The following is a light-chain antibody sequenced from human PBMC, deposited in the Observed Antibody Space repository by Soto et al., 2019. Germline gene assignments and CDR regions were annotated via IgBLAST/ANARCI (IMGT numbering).Light chain of an antibody. CDR2: DVT. CDR3: SSFTGSSYV. V-gene: IGLV2-14*01. J-gene: IGLJ1*01. CDR1: SSDVGNNNY. Sequence: QSVLTQPASVSGFPGQAITISCTGTSSDVGNNNYVSWYQQNPGKAPKVMICDVTNRPSGVSNRFSGSKSGNTASLTISGLQAEDEADYYCSSFTGSSYVFGTGTKSPS.